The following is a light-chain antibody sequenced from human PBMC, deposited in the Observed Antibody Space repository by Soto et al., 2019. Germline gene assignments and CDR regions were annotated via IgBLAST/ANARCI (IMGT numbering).Light chain of an antibody. J-gene: IGKJ1*01. CDR3: QHYNNWPTWT. CDR2: GAS. CDR1: QSVSSY. V-gene: IGKV3-15*01. Sequence: IVLTQSPVTLSLSPGERPTLSCKPSQSVSSYLAWYQQKPRQAPRLLIYGASIRATGIPARFSGSGCGTEFTLTISSLQSDDFLVYYCQHYNNWPTWTFGQGTKVDIK.